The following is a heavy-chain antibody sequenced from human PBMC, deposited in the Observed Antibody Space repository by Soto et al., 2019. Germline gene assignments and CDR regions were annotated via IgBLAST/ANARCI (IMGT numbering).Heavy chain of an antibody. V-gene: IGHV4-61*01. CDR3: ARALLWVEGSWYTYFDY. CDR2: IYYSGST. D-gene: IGHD6-13*01. CDR1: GGSVSSGSYC. J-gene: IGHJ4*02. Sequence: SETLSLTCTVSGGSVSSGSYCWSWIRQPPGKGLEWIGYIYYSGSTNYNPSLKSRVTISVDTSKNQFSLKLSSVTAADTAVYYCARALLWVEGSWYTYFDYWGQGTLVTVSS.